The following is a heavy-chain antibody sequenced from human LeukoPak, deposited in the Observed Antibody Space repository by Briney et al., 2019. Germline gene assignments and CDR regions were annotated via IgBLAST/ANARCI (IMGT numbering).Heavy chain of an antibody. J-gene: IGHJ3*02. Sequence: ASVKVSCKASGYTFTSYGISWVRQAPGQGLEWMGWISAYNGNTNYAQKLQGRVTMTTDTSTSTAYMELRSLRSDDTAVYYCARSYYDSSGYYYRDAFDIWGQGTMVTVSS. CDR1: GYTFTSYG. CDR3: ARSYYDSSGYYYRDAFDI. D-gene: IGHD3-22*01. V-gene: IGHV1-18*01. CDR2: ISAYNGNT.